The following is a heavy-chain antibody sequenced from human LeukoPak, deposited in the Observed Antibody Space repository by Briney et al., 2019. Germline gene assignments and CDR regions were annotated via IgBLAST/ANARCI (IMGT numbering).Heavy chain of an antibody. Sequence: ASVKVSCKASGGTFSSYAISWVRQAPGQGLEWMGGIIPIFGTANYAQKFQGRVTITADKSTSTAYMELSRLRSDDTAVYYCARLSWLRHAFDIWGQGTMVTVSS. CDR3: ARLSWLRHAFDI. V-gene: IGHV1-69*06. J-gene: IGHJ3*02. CDR2: IIPIFGTA. D-gene: IGHD5-12*01. CDR1: GGTFSSYA.